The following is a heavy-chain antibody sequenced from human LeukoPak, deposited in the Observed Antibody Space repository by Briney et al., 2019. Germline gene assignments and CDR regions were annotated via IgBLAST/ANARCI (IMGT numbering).Heavy chain of an antibody. CDR3: ARVGSTSWYSGSYYYYYYMDV. CDR1: GYTFTSYY. Sequence: ASVKVSCKASGYTFTSYYMHWVRQAPGQGLEWMGWINPYSGGTNYAQKFQGRVTITRNTSISTAYMELSSLRSEDTAVYYCARVGSTSWYSGSYYYYYYMDVWGKGTTVTVSS. J-gene: IGHJ6*03. CDR2: INPYSGGT. V-gene: IGHV1-2*02. D-gene: IGHD1-26*01.